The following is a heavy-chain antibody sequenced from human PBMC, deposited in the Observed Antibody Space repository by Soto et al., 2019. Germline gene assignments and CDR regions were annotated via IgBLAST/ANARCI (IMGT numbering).Heavy chain of an antibody. CDR3: ARDGRRGWDMDV. J-gene: IGHJ6*03. D-gene: IGHD2-15*01. V-gene: IGHV3-48*01. CDR2: ITHGVGRI. CDR1: GFTFTDYS. Sequence: EAQLVESGGGLVQPGGSLRLTCAASGFTFTDYSLNWVRQAPGKGLEWVSHITHGVGRIYYADSVKGRFTISRDDANNLVSLQISNLGAKDPAVYYCARDGRRGWDMDVLGTGTSVTVSS.